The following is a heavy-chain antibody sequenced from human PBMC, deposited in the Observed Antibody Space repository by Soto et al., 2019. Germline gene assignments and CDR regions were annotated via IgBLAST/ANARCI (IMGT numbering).Heavy chain of an antibody. CDR2: ISGTGGST. V-gene: IGHV3-23*01. Sequence: EVQLLESGGGVVQPGGSLRLSCAASGFTFNNYALNWVRQALGKGLEWVSSISGTGGSTFYAGSAKDRFTISSDNSKNTVFLQMTSLRAEDTAVYYCGKGNSKWGTGDAFDIWAQGTMVTVSS. CDR1: GFTFNNYA. D-gene: IGHD7-27*01. CDR3: GKGNSKWGTGDAFDI. J-gene: IGHJ3*02.